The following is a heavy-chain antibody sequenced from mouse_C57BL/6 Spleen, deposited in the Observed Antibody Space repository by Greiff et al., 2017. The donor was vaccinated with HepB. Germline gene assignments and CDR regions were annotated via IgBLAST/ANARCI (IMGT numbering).Heavy chain of an antibody. V-gene: IGHV5-4*01. CDR3: ARVTTVVATSNFFDY. Sequence: EVQRVESGGGLVKPGGSLKLSCAASGFTFSSYAMSWVRQTPEKRLEWVATISDGGSYTYYPDNVKGRFTISRDNAKNNLYLQMSHLKSEDTAMYYCARVTTVVATSNFFDYWGQGTTLTVSS. CDR1: GFTFSSYA. CDR2: ISDGGSYT. J-gene: IGHJ2*01. D-gene: IGHD1-1*01.